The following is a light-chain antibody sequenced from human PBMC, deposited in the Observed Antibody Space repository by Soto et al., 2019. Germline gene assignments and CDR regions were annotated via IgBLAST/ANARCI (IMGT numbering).Light chain of an antibody. CDR3: SSYTSSSTPMV. CDR2: DVS. Sequence: QSVLTQPASVSGSPGQSITISCTATSSDVGGYNYVSWHQQHPGKAPKLMIYDVSNRPSGVSNRFSGSKSGNTASLTISGLQAEDEADYYCSSYTSSSTPMVFGGGTKLTVL. V-gene: IGLV2-14*01. CDR1: SSDVGGYNY. J-gene: IGLJ2*01.